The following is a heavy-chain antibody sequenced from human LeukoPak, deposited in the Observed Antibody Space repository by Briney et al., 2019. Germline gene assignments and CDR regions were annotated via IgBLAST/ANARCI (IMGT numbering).Heavy chain of an antibody. Sequence: GGSLRLSCAASGFTFNSYAMSWVRQAPGKGLEWVSAIVGSSGSTYDAVSVKGRFTISTDTSKNTLYLQMNSLRAEDTALYYCARVVLAADSYYFDYWGQGILVTVSS. CDR2: IVGSSGST. J-gene: IGHJ4*02. V-gene: IGHV3-23*01. CDR3: ARVVLAADSYYFDY. CDR1: GFTFNSYA. D-gene: IGHD2-15*01.